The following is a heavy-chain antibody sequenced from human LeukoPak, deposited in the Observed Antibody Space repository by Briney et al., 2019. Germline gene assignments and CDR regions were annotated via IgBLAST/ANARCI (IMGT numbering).Heavy chain of an antibody. CDR1: RYSISSGYY. J-gene: IGHJ4*02. Sequence: SETLSLTCAVSRYSISSGYYWDWIRQPPGKGLEWIGTIYHSGSTYYNPSLKSRVTISVDTSKNQFSLKLTSVTAADMALYYCARRGYTYGYVDYWGQGTLVTVSS. CDR2: IYHSGST. D-gene: IGHD5-18*01. V-gene: IGHV4-38-2*01. CDR3: ARRGYTYGYVDY.